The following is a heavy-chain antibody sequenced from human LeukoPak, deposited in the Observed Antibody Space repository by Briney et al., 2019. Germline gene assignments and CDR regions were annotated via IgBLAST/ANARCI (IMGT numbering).Heavy chain of an antibody. CDR2: IYTSGST. CDR1: GGSISSGSYY. Sequence: PSETLSLTCTVSGGSISSGSYYWNWIRQPAGKGLEWIGRIYTSGSTYYNPSLKSRVTISVDTSKNQFSLKLSSVTAADTAVYYCAKGDYGDYVGYFDYWGQGTLVTVSS. V-gene: IGHV4-61*02. D-gene: IGHD4-17*01. J-gene: IGHJ4*02. CDR3: AKGDYGDYVGYFDY.